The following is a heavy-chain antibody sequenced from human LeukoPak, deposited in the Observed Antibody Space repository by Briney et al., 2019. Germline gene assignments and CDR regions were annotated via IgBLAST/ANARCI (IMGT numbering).Heavy chain of an antibody. Sequence: PGGPLRLSCAASGFTVSSSYMSWVRQAPGKGLEWVSVIYSGGSTYYADSVKGRFTISRDNSKNTLYLQMNSLRAEDTAVYYCASSLARYGMDVWGQGTTVTVSS. J-gene: IGHJ6*02. V-gene: IGHV3-66*01. CDR1: GFTVSSSY. CDR3: ASSLARYGMDV. CDR2: IYSGGST. D-gene: IGHD5-12*01.